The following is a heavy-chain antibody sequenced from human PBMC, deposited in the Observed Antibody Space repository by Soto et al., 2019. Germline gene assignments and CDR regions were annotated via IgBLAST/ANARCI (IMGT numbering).Heavy chain of an antibody. CDR1: GGSISSYY. CDR3: ARDWRIAAAGTDYYYYGMDV. J-gene: IGHJ6*02. V-gene: IGHV4-59*12. Sequence: SETLSLTCTVSGGSISSYYWSWIWQPPGQGLEWIGYIYYSGSTDYNPSLKSRVTISVDTSKNQFSLKLSSVTAADTAVYCCARDWRIAAAGTDYYYYGMDVWGQGTTVTVS. CDR2: IYYSGST. D-gene: IGHD6-13*01.